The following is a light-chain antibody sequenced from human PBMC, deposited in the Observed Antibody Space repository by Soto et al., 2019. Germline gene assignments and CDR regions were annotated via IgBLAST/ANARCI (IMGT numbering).Light chain of an antibody. J-gene: IGKJ5*01. V-gene: IGKV1-9*01. CDR2: AAS. CDR3: QQVNSFPRT. Sequence: IQLTQSPSSLSASVGDRVTITCRASQGISSHLAWYQQKPGKAPNLRIYAASTLQTGVPSRFSGGGSGTDFTLSLSSLQPEDSATYYCQQVNSFPRTFGQGTRLEIK. CDR1: QGISSH.